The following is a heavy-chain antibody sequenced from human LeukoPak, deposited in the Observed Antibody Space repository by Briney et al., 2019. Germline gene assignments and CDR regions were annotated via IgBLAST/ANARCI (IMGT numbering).Heavy chain of an antibody. D-gene: IGHD3-22*01. CDR3: AKALDSSGYYFPFDAFDI. Sequence: GGSLRLSCAASGFTFSSYAMSWVRQAPGKGLEWVSAISGSGGSTYYADSVKGRFTISRDNSKNTLYLQMNSLRAEDTAVYYYAKALDSSGYYFPFDAFDIWGQGTMVTVSS. CDR1: GFTFSSYA. V-gene: IGHV3-23*01. CDR2: ISGSGGST. J-gene: IGHJ3*02.